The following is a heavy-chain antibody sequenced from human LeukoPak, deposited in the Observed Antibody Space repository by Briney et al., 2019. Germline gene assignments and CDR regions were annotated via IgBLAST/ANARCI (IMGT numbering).Heavy chain of an antibody. CDR1: GGSFSGYY. CDR2: INHSGST. V-gene: IGHV4-34*01. CDR3: ARGRDVVVPARSSLDY. Sequence: PSETLSLTCAVYGGSFSGYYWSWIRQPPGKGLEWIGEINHSGSTNYNPSLKSRVTISVDTSKNQFSLKLSSVTAADTAVYYCARGRDVVVPARSSLDYWGQGTLVTVSS. J-gene: IGHJ4*02. D-gene: IGHD2-2*01.